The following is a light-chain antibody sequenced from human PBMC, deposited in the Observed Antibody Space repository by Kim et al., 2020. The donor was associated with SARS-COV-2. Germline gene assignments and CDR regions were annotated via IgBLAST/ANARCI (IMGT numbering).Light chain of an antibody. CDR1: SLRSYY. CDR3: NSRDSNDNVV. V-gene: IGLV3-19*01. Sequence: SSELTQDPAVSVALGQTVRITCQGDSLRSYYATWYQQKPGQAPIVVIYGKNNRPSGIPDRFSGSSSGNTASLTITGTQAGDEADYYCNSRDSNDNVVFRGGTKLTVL. J-gene: IGLJ2*01. CDR2: GKN.